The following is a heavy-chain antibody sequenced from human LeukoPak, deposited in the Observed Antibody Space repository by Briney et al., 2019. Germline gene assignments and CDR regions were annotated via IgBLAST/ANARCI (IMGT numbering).Heavy chain of an antibody. CDR2: INPNSGGT. CDR3: AIFEYSSSLGFDY. CDR1: GYTFPDYY. D-gene: IGHD6-6*01. V-gene: IGHV1-2*02. J-gene: IGHJ4*02. Sequence: ASVKVSCKASGYTFPDYYMHWVRQAPGQGLEWMGWINPNSGGTNYAQKFQGRVTMTRDTSISTAYMELSRLRSDDTAVYYCAIFEYSSSLGFDYWGQGTLVTVSS.